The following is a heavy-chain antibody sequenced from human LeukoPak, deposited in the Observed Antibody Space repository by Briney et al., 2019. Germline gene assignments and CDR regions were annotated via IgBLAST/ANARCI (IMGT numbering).Heavy chain of an antibody. V-gene: IGHV1-2*02. D-gene: IGHD3-3*01. CDR1: GYTFNGYY. Sequence: ASVKVSCKASGYTFNGYYIHWVRQAPGQGLEWMGWINPNSGVTKYSQQFQGRVTMTWDTSVSTAYTELSRLTSDDTAMYYCARFGVVTNDAFDIWGQGTMVTISS. CDR2: INPNSGVT. CDR3: ARFGVVTNDAFDI. J-gene: IGHJ3*02.